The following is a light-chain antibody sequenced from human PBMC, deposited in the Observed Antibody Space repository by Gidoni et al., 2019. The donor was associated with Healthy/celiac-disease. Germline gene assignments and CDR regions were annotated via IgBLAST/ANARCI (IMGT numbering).Light chain of an antibody. CDR2: GAS. CDR1: QSVSSN. CDR3: QQYNNWPPWT. J-gene: IGKJ1*01. V-gene: IGKV3-15*01. Sequence: EIVMTQSPATLSVSPGERATLSCRASQSVSSNLALYQQKPGQAPRLLIYGASTRATGIPARFSGSGSGTEFTLTISSLQSEDCAVYYCQQYNNWPPWTCGQGTKVEIK.